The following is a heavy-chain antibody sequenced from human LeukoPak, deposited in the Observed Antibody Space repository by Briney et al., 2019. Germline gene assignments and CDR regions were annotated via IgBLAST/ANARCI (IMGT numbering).Heavy chain of an antibody. CDR2: IFYTGKT. V-gene: IGHV4-39*07. Sequence: SETLSLTCTVSGGVVNTSDYYWGWIRQSPGKGLEWIGDIFYTGKTNYNPSLKSRATISLDTSKNQFSLRLTSVTAADTAVYFCARVFDSWGQGKLDTVSS. CDR3: ARVFDS. CDR1: GGVVNTSDYY. J-gene: IGHJ4*02.